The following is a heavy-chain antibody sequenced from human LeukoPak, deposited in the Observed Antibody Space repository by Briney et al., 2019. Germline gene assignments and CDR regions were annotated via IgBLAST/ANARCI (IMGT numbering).Heavy chain of an antibody. V-gene: IGHV1-18*04. CDR3: ARVGYYDSSGRFDY. CDR1: GYIFSGYY. D-gene: IGHD3-22*01. J-gene: IGHJ4*02. CDR2: ISAYNGNT. Sequence: ASVKVSCKASGYIFSGYYMQWVRQAPGQGLEWMGWISAYNGNTNYAQKLQGRVTMTTDTSTSTAYMELRSLRSDDTAVYYCARVGYYDSSGRFDYWGQGTLVTVSS.